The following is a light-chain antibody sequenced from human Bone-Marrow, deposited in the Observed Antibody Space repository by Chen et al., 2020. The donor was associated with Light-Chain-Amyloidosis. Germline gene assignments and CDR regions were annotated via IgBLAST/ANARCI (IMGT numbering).Light chain of an antibody. Sequence: QSVQTQPPSVSVSPGQRVTISCTGSSSNIGAGYDVHWYQQLPGTAPKLLIFGNTNRPSGVPDRFSASKSGTSASLAITGLQAEDEADYYCQSYDSSLSGSVVFGGGTKLTVL. J-gene: IGLJ2*01. CDR1: SSNIGAGYD. CDR2: GNT. CDR3: QSYDSSLSGSVV. V-gene: IGLV1-40*01.